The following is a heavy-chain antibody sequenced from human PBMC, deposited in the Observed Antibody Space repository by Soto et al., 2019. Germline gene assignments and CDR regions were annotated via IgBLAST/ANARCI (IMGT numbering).Heavy chain of an antibody. Sequence: SETLSLTCTVSGGSISSYYWSWIRQPPGKGLEWIGYIYYSGSTNYNPSLKSRVTISVDTSKNQFSLKLSSVIAADTAVYYCARDTRITIFGVVIYAYFDYWGQGTLVTVSS. CDR1: GGSISSYY. V-gene: IGHV4-59*01. CDR3: ARDTRITIFGVVIYAYFDY. D-gene: IGHD3-3*01. CDR2: IYYSGST. J-gene: IGHJ4*02.